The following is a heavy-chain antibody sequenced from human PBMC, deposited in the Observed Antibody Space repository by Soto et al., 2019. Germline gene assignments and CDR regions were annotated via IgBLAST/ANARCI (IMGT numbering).Heavy chain of an antibody. CDR1: GFTFSSYA. CDR2: ISYDGSNK. J-gene: IGHJ6*02. CDR3: ARPFDSGSYAYYYYYGMDV. Sequence: PGGSLRLSCAASGFTFSSYAMHWVRQAPGKGLEWVAVISYDGSNKYYADSVKGRFTISRDNSKNTLYLQMNSLRAEDTAVYYCARPFDSGSYAYYYYYGMDVWGQGTTVTVSS. D-gene: IGHD1-26*01. V-gene: IGHV3-30-3*01.